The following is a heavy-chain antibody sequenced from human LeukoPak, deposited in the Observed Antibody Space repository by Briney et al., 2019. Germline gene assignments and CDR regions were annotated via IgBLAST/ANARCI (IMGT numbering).Heavy chain of an antibody. CDR2: IKQDGSEK. CDR1: GFTFSSYW. D-gene: IGHD1-26*01. Sequence: GGSLRLSCAASGFTFSSYWMSWVRQAPGKGLEWVANIKQDGSEKYYVDSVRGRFTISRDNAKNSLYLQMNSLRDGDTAIYYCARARRIVGVGYFDYWGQGTLVTVSS. CDR3: ARARRIVGVGYFDY. J-gene: IGHJ4*02. V-gene: IGHV3-7*03.